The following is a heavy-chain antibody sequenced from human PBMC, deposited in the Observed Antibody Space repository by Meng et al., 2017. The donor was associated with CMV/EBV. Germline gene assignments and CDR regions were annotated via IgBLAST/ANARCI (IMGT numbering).Heavy chain of an antibody. CDR1: GFTFSHYD. Sequence: GESLKISCAASGFTFSHYDMHWVRQAPGKGLEWVAVISYDGSNKYYADSVRGRFTISRDNSKNTLYLQMNSLRAEDTAVYYCARDLGYCSSTSCYYLDYWGQGTLVTVSS. CDR2: ISYDGSNK. CDR3: ARDLGYCSSTSCYYLDY. J-gene: IGHJ4*02. V-gene: IGHV3-30*03. D-gene: IGHD2-2*01.